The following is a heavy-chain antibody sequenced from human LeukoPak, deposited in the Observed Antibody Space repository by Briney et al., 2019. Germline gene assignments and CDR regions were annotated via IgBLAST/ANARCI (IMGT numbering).Heavy chain of an antibody. CDR1: GDSTTSSAFY. V-gene: IGHV4-39*01. CDR3: ASESSGWLGSYYGMDV. D-gene: IGHD6-19*01. J-gene: IGHJ6*02. Sequence: SETLSLTCTVSGDSTTSSAFYWGWIRQAPGKGLEWIGNIFHGGNTHYNPSLKSRVSISVDTSKNQFSLQLNSVTPEDTAVYYCASESSGWLGSYYGMDVWGQGTTVTVSS. CDR2: IFHGGNT.